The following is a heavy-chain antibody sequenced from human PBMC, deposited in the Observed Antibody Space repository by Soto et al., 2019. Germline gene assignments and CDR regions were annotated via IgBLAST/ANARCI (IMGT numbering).Heavy chain of an antibody. D-gene: IGHD3-16*01. V-gene: IGHV5-51*01. J-gene: IGHJ4*02. Sequence: GESLKISCKGSGYRFTNYWIAWVRQMPGKGLEWMGIFYPGDSDARYSPSFQGQVTIPADRSTSTPYLQWRSLKASDSAIYYCARDQGASWGGEIDYRGQGTPVTVSS. CDR2: FYPGDSDA. CDR3: ARDQGASWGGEIDY. CDR1: GYRFTNYW.